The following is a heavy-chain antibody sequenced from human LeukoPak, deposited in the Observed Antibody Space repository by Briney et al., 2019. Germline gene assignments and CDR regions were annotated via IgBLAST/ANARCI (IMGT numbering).Heavy chain of an antibody. CDR3: ARSTRDSRGYYNTLDY. CDR1: AFTFSSYW. V-gene: IGHV3-7*01. CDR2: IKDDGSEK. J-gene: IGHJ4*02. D-gene: IGHD3-22*01. Sequence: TGGSLRLSCAGSAFTFSSYWMSWVRQAPGKGPEWVANIKDDGSEKYYLDSVKGRFTISRDNAKNTLYLQLNSLRAEDTAVYYCARSTRDSRGYYNTLDYWGQGTLVTVSS.